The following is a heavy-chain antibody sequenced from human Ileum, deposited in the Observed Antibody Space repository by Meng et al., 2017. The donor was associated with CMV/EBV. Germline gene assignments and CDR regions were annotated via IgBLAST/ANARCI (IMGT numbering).Heavy chain of an antibody. CDR1: GFTFSSYS. J-gene: IGHJ6*02. CDR2: ISSSSSYI. D-gene: IGHD2-2*01. Sequence: GESLKISCAASGFTFSSYSMNWVRQAPGKGLEWVSSISSSSSYIYYADSVKGRFTISRDNAKNSLYLQMNSMRDEDTAVYYCARDLYCSSTSCYDGYYGMDVWGQGTTVTVSS. CDR3: ARDLYCSSTSCYDGYYGMDV. V-gene: IGHV3-21*01.